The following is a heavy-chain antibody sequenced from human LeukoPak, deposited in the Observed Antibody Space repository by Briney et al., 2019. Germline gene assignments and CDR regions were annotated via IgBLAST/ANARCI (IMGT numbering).Heavy chain of an antibody. CDR1: GFTFSSYG. Sequence: GGSLRLSCAASGFTFSSYGMHWVRQAPGKGLEWVAVISYDGSNKYYADSVKGRFTISRDNSKNTLYLQMNSLRAEDTAVYYCAKDRLLWFGELDYWGQGTLVTVSS. J-gene: IGHJ4*02. CDR2: ISYDGSNK. V-gene: IGHV3-30*18. CDR3: AKDRLLWFGELDY. D-gene: IGHD3-10*01.